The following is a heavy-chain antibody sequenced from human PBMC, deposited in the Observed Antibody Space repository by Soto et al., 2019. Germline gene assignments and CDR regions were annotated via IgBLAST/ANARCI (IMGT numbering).Heavy chain of an antibody. D-gene: IGHD3-22*01. Sequence: SVKVSCKASGGTFSSYAISWVRQAPGQGLEWMGGIIPIFGTANYAQKFQGRVTITADESTSAAYMELSSLRSEDTAVYYCARYYDSSGYYFDYWGQGTLVTVSS. V-gene: IGHV1-69*13. CDR2: IIPIFGTA. CDR3: ARYYDSSGYYFDY. CDR1: GGTFSSYA. J-gene: IGHJ4*02.